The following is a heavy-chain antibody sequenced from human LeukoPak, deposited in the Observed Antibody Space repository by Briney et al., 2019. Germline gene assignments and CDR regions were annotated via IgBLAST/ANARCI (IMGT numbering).Heavy chain of an antibody. Sequence: PGGSLRLSCAASGFTFSSYWMSWVRQAPGKGLEWVANIKQDGSEKYYVDSVKGRFTISRDNSRNTLYLQMNSLRAEDTAIYYCAKDSAYYASDPGYFDYWGQGTLVTVSS. CDR3: AKDSAYYASDPGYFDY. V-gene: IGHV3-7*03. CDR2: IKQDGSEK. D-gene: IGHD2-21*01. J-gene: IGHJ4*02. CDR1: GFTFSSYW.